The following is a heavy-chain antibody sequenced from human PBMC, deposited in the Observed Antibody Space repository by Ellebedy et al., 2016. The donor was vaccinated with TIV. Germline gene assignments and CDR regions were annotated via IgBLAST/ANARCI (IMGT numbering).Heavy chain of an antibody. CDR2: IYYSGGT. D-gene: IGHD2-15*01. Sequence: MPSETLSLTCTVSGGSISIYHWNRIRQSPGKGLEWIGYIYYSGGTNYNPSLKSRVTMSVDTSKNQFSLQLTSVTTADTAVYYCARSLDSWRNWFDPWGQGTLVTVSS. V-gene: IGHV4-59*01. CDR3: ARSLDSWRNWFDP. J-gene: IGHJ5*02. CDR1: GGSISIYH.